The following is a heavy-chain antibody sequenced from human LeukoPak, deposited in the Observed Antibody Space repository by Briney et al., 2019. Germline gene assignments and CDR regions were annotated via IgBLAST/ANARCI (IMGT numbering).Heavy chain of an antibody. CDR1: GYRFTTYW. Sequence: GESLKISCKASGYRFTTYWIGWVRQMPGKGLEWMGIIYPGDSDTRYTPSFQGQVTISADKSITTAYLQWSSLKASDTAMYYCARRHAYSSSPGDWYFDLWGRGTLVTVSS. V-gene: IGHV5-51*01. CDR3: ARRHAYSSSPGDWYFDL. J-gene: IGHJ2*01. D-gene: IGHD6-6*01. CDR2: IYPGDSDT.